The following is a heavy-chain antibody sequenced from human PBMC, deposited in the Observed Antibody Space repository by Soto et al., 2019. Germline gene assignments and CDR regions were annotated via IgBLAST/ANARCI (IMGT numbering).Heavy chain of an antibody. V-gene: IGHV1-69*06. CDR3: AREVNWFDP. CDR2: IIPIFGTA. J-gene: IGHJ5*02. CDR1: GGTFSSYA. Sequence: SAEVSCKDSGGTFSSYAISWVRQAPGQGLEWIGGIIPIFGTANYAQKFQGRVTITADKSTSTAYMELSSLRSEDTAVYYCAREVNWFDPWGQGTLVTVSS.